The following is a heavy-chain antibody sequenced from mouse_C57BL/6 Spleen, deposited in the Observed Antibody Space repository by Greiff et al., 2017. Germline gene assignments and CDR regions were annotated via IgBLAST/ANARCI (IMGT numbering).Heavy chain of an antibody. Sequence: QVQLQQSGPELVKPGASVKISCKASGYAFSSSWMNWVKQRPGKGLEWIGRIYPGDGDTNYNGKFKGKATLTADKSSSTAYMQLSSLTSEDSAVYFCARDYYGYDGGSYYAMDYWGQGTSVTVSS. CDR2: IYPGDGDT. J-gene: IGHJ4*01. CDR1: GYAFSSSW. D-gene: IGHD2-2*01. CDR3: ARDYYGYDGGSYYAMDY. V-gene: IGHV1-82*01.